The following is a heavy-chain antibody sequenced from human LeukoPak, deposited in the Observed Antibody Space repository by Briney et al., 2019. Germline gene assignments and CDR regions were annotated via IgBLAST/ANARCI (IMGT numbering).Heavy chain of an antibody. CDR2: IYYSGST. V-gene: IGHV4-30-4*01. J-gene: IGHJ6*02. D-gene: IGHD6-13*01. CDR1: GGSISSGDYY. CDR3: ASGRYSSSWYNSYYYYGMDV. Sequence: SETLSLTCTVSGGSISSGDYYWSWIRQPPGKGLEWIGYIYYSGSTNYNPSLKSRVTISVDTSKNQFSLKLSSVTAADTAVYYCASGRYSSSWYNSYYYYGMDVWGQGTAVTVSS.